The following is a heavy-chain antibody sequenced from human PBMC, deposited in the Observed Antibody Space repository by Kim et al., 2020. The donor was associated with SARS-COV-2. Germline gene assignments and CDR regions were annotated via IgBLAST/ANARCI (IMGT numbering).Heavy chain of an antibody. CDR2: IYYSGST. Sequence: SETLSLTCTVSGGSISSSSYYWGWIRQPPGKGLEWIGSIYYSGSTYYNPSLKSRVTISVDTSKNQFSLKLSSVTAADTAVYYCAREDSGWYAPPRHYFDYWGQGTLVTVSS. D-gene: IGHD6-19*01. CDR1: GGSISSSSYY. J-gene: IGHJ4*02. V-gene: IGHV4-39*07. CDR3: AREDSGWYAPPRHYFDY.